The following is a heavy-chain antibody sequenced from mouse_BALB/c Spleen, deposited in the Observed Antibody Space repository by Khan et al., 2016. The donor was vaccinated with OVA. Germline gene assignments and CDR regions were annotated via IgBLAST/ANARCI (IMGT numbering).Heavy chain of an antibody. V-gene: IGHV5-6*01. CDR2: ISSAGDYT. D-gene: IGHD1-1*01. CDR1: GFTFSSYG. J-gene: IGHJ3*01. CDR3: ASYLPCSFAY. Sequence: EVELVESGGDLVKPGGSLKLSCAASGFTFSSYGMSWVRQTPDKRLEWVATISSAGDYTYYPDNVKGRFTISRDNAKNTLYLQMSSLKSEDTAMFYCASYLPCSFAYYGQGTLLTVSP.